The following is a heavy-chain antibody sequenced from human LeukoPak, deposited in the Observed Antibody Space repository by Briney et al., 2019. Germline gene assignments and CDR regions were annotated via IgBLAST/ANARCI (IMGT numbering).Heavy chain of an antibody. J-gene: IGHJ4*02. CDR3: TREAVTANGYFDY. V-gene: IGHV3-15*01. CDR1: GFTFSSYG. CDR2: IKSKTDGGTT. Sequence: GGSLRLSCAASGFTFSSYGMHWVRQAPGKGLEWVGRIKSKTDGGTTDYAAPVKGRFTISRDDSKNTLYLQMNSLKTEDTAVYYCTREAVTANGYFDYWGQGTLVTVSS. D-gene: IGHD2-21*02.